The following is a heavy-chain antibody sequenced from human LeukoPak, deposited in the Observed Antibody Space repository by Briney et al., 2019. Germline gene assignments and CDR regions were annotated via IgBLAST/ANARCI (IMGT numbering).Heavy chain of an antibody. CDR3: ARGHTAMHYYGMDV. CDR1: GFTFSSYG. J-gene: IGHJ6*02. D-gene: IGHD5-18*01. CDR2: IWYDGSNK. V-gene: IGHV3-33*01. Sequence: GGSLRLSCAASGFTFSSYGMHWVRQAPGKGLEWVAVIWYDGSNKYYADPVKGRFTISRDNSKNTLYLQMNSLRAEDTAVYYCARGHTAMHYYGMDVWGQGTTVTVSS.